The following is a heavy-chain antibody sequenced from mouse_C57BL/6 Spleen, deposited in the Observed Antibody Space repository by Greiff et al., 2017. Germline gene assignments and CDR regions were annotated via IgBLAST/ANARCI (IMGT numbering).Heavy chain of an antibody. Sequence: EVQRVESGPGLVKPSQSLSLTCSVTGYSITSGYYWNWIRQFPGNKLEWMGYISYDGSNKYNPSLKNRISITRDTSKNQFFLKLNSVTTEDTATYYCARDADYGTPERFAYWGQGTLVTVSA. CDR3: ARDADYGTPERFAY. D-gene: IGHD1-1*01. J-gene: IGHJ3*01. CDR1: GYSITSGYY. V-gene: IGHV3-6*01. CDR2: ISYDGSN.